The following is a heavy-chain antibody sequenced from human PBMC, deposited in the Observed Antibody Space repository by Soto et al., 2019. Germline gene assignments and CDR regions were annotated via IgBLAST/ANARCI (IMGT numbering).Heavy chain of an antibody. J-gene: IGHJ6*03. V-gene: IGHV1-2*04. CDR3: ARGEGQTGTTNTDV. CDR2: INPNSGGT. D-gene: IGHD1-7*01. CDR1: GYTFTGYY. Sequence: ASLKVSCKASGYTFTGYYMHWVRQAPGQGLEWMGWINPNSGGTNYAQKFQGWVTMTRDTSISTAYMELSRLRSDDTAVYYCARGEGQTGTTNTDVWGKGTTVTVSS.